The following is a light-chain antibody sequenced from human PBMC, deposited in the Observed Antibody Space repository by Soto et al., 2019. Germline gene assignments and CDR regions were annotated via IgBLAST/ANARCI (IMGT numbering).Light chain of an antibody. CDR1: SSDVGGYNY. CDR2: DVS. V-gene: IGLV2-14*01. Sequence: QSALNQPASVSGSPGQSITISCTGNSSDVGGYNYVSWYQQHPGKAPKFMIYDVSNRPSGVSTRFSGSKSGNTASLTISGLQAEDEADYYCNSYTTSNTRQIVFGTGTKVTVL. J-gene: IGLJ1*01. CDR3: NSYTTSNTRQIV.